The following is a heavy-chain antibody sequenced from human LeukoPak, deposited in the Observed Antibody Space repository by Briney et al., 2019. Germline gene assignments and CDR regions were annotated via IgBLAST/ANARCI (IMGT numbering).Heavy chain of an antibody. Sequence: GGSLRLSCAASGFTFSNAWMSWVRQAPGKGLEWVGRIKSKTDGGTTDYAAPVKGRFTISRDDSKNTLYLQMNSLKTEETAVYYCTNYYDFWSGYYGRGYYYGMDVWGQGTTVTVSS. J-gene: IGHJ6*02. V-gene: IGHV3-15*01. D-gene: IGHD3-3*01. CDR1: GFTFSNAW. CDR3: TNYYDFWSGYYGRGYYYGMDV. CDR2: IKSKTDGGTT.